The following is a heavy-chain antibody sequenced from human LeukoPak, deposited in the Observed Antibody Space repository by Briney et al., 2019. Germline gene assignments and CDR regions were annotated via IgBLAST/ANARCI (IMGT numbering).Heavy chain of an antibody. Sequence: SVKVSCKASGGTFSSYAISWGRQTPGEGREWMGGIIPIFGTANYAQKFQGRVTITADESTSTAYMELSSLRSEDTAVYYCARDQGGSAAIDIWGQGTMVTVSS. D-gene: IGHD1-26*01. CDR2: IIPIFGTA. CDR3: ARDQGGSAAIDI. CDR1: GGTFSSYA. V-gene: IGHV1-69*13. J-gene: IGHJ3*02.